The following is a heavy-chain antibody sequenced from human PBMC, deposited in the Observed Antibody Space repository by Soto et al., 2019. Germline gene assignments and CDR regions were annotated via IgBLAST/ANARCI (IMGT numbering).Heavy chain of an antibody. V-gene: IGHV5-51*01. CDR2: IYPGDSDT. Sequence: GESLKISCKGSGYSFTSYWIGWVRQMPGKGLEWMGIIYPGDSDTRYSPSFQGQVTISADKSISTAYLQWSSLKASDTAIYYCARGSGYCSSTSCYDMDVWGQGTTVTVYS. D-gene: IGHD2-2*01. CDR1: GYSFTSYW. J-gene: IGHJ6*02. CDR3: ARGSGYCSSTSCYDMDV.